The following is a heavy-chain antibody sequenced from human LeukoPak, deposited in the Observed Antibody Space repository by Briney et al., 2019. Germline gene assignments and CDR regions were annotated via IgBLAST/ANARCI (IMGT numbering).Heavy chain of an antibody. Sequence: GGSLRLSCAASGFAFSSYAMSWVRQAPGKGLEWVSAISGSGGSTYYADSVKGRFTISRDNSKNTLYLQMNSLRAEDTAVYYCAKDPYFYCSGGSCFIDYWGQGTLVTVSS. CDR3: AKDPYFYCSGGSCFIDY. V-gene: IGHV3-23*01. J-gene: IGHJ4*02. D-gene: IGHD2-15*01. CDR1: GFAFSSYA. CDR2: ISGSGGST.